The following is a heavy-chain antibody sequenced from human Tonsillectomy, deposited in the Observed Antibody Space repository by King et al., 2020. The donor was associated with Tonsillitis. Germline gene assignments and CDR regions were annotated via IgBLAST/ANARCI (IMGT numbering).Heavy chain of an antibody. CDR2: IDWDDDK. J-gene: IGHJ4*02. V-gene: IGHV2-70*11. CDR1: GFSLSTSGMC. CDR3: ARLTNSSSRDIFDY. D-gene: IGHD6-13*01. Sequence: VTLKESGPALVKPTQTLTLTCTFSGFSLSTSGMCVSWIRQPPGKALEWLARIDWDDDKYYSTSLKTRLTISKDTSKNQVVLTMTNMDPVDTATYYCARLTNSSSRDIFDYWGQGTLVTVSS.